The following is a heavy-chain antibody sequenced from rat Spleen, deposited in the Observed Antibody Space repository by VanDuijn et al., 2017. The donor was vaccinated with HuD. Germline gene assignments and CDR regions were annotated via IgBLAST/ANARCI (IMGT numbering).Heavy chain of an antibody. J-gene: IGHJ2*01. V-gene: IGHV5-20*01. CDR1: GFTFSDYY. CDR3: ATHNSGYFDY. Sequence: EVQLVESGGGLVQPGRSLKLSCAASGFTFSDYYMAWVRQAPTKGLEWVASISYDDGSTYYRDSVKGRFTISRDNAKSSLYLQMDSLRSEDTATYYCATHNSGYFDYWGQGVMVTVSS. D-gene: IGHD4-3*01. CDR2: ISYDDGST.